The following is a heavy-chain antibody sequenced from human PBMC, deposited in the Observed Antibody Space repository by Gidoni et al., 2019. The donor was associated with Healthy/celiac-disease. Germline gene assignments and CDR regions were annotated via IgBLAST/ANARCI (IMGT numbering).Heavy chain of an antibody. Sequence: QVQLQESGPGLVKPSETLSLTCPVSGYSISSGYYWGWIRQPPGKGLEWIGSIYHSGSTYYNPSLKSRVTISVDTSKNQFSLKLSSVTAADTAVYYCARDPNGYSSSWTTDYWGQGTLVTVSS. D-gene: IGHD6-13*01. CDR1: GYSISSGYY. J-gene: IGHJ4*02. V-gene: IGHV4-38-2*02. CDR2: IYHSGST. CDR3: ARDPNGYSSSWTTDY.